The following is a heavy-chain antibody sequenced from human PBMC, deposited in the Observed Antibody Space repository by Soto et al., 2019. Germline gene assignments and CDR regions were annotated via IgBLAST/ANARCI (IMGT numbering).Heavy chain of an antibody. V-gene: IGHV3-33*01. Sequence: QVQLVESGGGVVQPGRSLRLSCAASGFTFSSYGMHWVRQAPGKGLEWVAVIWYDGSNKYYADSVKGRFTISRDNSKNTLYLQMNSLRADDTVGYYCASDHIAAAEYYGMDVWGQGTTVTVSS. CDR1: GFTFSSYG. J-gene: IGHJ6*02. CDR2: IWYDGSNK. CDR3: ASDHIAAAEYYGMDV. D-gene: IGHD6-13*01.